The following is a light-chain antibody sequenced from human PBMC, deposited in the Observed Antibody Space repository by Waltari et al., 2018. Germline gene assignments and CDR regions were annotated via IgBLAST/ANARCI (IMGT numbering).Light chain of an antibody. CDR1: QSVSTY. V-gene: IGKV3-11*01. CDR2: DSS. CDR3: QQRYKWPLT. J-gene: IGKJ4*01. Sequence: EIVLTQSPATLSLSPGERATLSCRASQSVSTYLAWYQQRPGQPPRLLIYDSSVSATGIPARFSGSGSETDFTLTISSLEPEDFAVYYCQQRYKWPLTFGGGSKVEI.